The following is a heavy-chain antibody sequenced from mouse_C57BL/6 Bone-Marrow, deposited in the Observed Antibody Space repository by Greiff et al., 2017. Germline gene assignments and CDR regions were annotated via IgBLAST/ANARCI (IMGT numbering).Heavy chain of an antibody. D-gene: IGHD2-1*01. V-gene: IGHV6-3*01. J-gene: IGHJ4*01. Sequence: EVKLVESGGGLVQPGGSMKLSCVASGFTFSNYWMNWVRQSPEKGLEWVAQIRLKSDNYATHYAESVKGRFTISRDDSKTSVYLQMNNLRAEDTGIYYCTAGNYDAMDYWGQGTSVTVSS. CDR3: TAGNYDAMDY. CDR2: IRLKSDNYAT. CDR1: GFTFSNYW.